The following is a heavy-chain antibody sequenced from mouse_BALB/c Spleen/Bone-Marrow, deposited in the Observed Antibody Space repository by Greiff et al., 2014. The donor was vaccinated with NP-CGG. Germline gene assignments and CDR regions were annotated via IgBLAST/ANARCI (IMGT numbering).Heavy chain of an antibody. Sequence: EVKLMESGGGLVKPGGSLKLSCAASGFTFSSYTMSWVRQTPEKRLEWVASISSGGSYTYYPDSVKGRFTISRDNAKNTLYLQMRRLSSEDTAVYYCTREEDYDSLIDYWGQGTALTVSS. V-gene: IGHV5-6-4*01. J-gene: IGHJ2*01. CDR1: GFTFSSYT. CDR3: TREEDYDSLIDY. D-gene: IGHD2-4*01. CDR2: ISSGGSYT.